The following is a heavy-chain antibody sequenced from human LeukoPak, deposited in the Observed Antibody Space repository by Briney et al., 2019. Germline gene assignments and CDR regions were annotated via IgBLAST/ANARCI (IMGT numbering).Heavy chain of an antibody. J-gene: IGHJ3*02. Sequence: GGSLRLSCAASGFTFSSHWMHWVRQAPGKGLVWVSRINSDGSNRNYADSVKGQFIISRDNAKNTVYLQMNSLGVEDTAVYYCARSLGGAGSYDIWGQGTMVTVSS. V-gene: IGHV3-74*01. CDR3: ARSLGGAGSYDI. CDR2: INSDGSNR. CDR1: GFTFSSHW. D-gene: IGHD2-15*01.